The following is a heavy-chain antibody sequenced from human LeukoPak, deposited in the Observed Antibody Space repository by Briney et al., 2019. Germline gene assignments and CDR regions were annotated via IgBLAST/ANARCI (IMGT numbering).Heavy chain of an antibody. D-gene: IGHD6-19*01. V-gene: IGHV1-69*05. CDR3: ARETTEYSSGWYKVEGYFDY. CDR1: GGTFSSYA. J-gene: IGHJ4*02. Sequence: ASVKVSCKASGGTFSSYAISWVQQAPGQGLEWMGRIIPIFGTANYAQKFQGRVTITTDESTSTAYMELNSLRSEDTAVYYCARETTEYSSGWYKVEGYFDYWGQGTLVTVSS. CDR2: IIPIFGTA.